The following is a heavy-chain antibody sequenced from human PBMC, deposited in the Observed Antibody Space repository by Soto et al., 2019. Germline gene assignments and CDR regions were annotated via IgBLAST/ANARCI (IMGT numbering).Heavy chain of an antibody. J-gene: IGHJ6*02. CDR1: GFTFSSYA. CDR2: ISGSGGST. CDR3: AKFMVRGVIKRYYYYYYGMDV. Sequence: PGGSLRLSCAASGFTFSSYAMSWVRQAPGKGLEWVSAISGSGGSTYYADSVKGRFTISRDNSKNTLYLQMNSLRAEDTAVYYCAKFMVRGVIKRYYYYYYGMDVWGQGTTVTVS. D-gene: IGHD3-10*01. V-gene: IGHV3-23*01.